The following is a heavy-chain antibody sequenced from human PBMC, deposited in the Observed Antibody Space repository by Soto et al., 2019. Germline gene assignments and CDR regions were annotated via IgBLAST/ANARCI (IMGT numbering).Heavy chain of an antibody. CDR2: ISAYNGNR. CDR1: GYTFTSYG. V-gene: IGHV1-18*01. J-gene: IGHJ4*02. CDR3: ARDQVGATGDY. D-gene: IGHD1-26*01. Sequence: ASLKVYCKSSGYTFTSYGISWVRQAPGQGLEWMGWISAYNGNRNYAQKVQGRVTMTTDTSTNTAYMELRSLRSDDTAVYYCARDQVGATGDYWGQGTPVTVSS.